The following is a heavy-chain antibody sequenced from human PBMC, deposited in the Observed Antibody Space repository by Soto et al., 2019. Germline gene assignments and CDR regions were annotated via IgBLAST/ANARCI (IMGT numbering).Heavy chain of an antibody. Sequence: QVQLQQWGAGLLKPSETLSLTCAVYGGSFSGYYWSWIRQPPGKGLEWIGEINHSGSTNYNPSLKSRVTISVDTSKNQFSLKLSSVAAADTAVYYCARDVSSGWWGGYWGQGTLVTVSS. CDR1: GGSFSGYY. CDR3: ARDVSSGWWGGY. J-gene: IGHJ4*02. V-gene: IGHV4-34*01. D-gene: IGHD6-19*01. CDR2: INHSGST.